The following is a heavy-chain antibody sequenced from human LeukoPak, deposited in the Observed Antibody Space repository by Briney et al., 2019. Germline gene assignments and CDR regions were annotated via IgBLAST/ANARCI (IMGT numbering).Heavy chain of an antibody. V-gene: IGHV4-4*07. Sequence: SETLSLTCTVSGGSMNSYYWSWVRQPAGKGLEWIGRIYTSGSTNYNPSLKSRVTMSVDTSKTQFSLKLSSVTAADTAVYYCARTGLRRLRDYFDYWGQGTLVTVSS. D-gene: IGHD5-12*01. CDR1: GGSMNSYY. CDR3: ARTGLRRLRDYFDY. CDR2: IYTSGST. J-gene: IGHJ4*02.